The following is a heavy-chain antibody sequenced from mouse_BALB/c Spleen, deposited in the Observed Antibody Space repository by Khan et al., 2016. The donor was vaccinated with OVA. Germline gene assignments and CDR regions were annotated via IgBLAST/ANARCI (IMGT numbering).Heavy chain of an antibody. CDR3: ARVGYAGTMDY. Sequence: QIQLVQSGPELMKPGVTVKISCKASGYTFTTYGMNWVKQAPGKGLKWMGCINTYTGEPTYVDDFKGRFAFSLETSASTAYWQINNRKNEEAATNFCARVGYAGTMDYWGQGTSVTVSS. CDR1: GYTFTTYG. J-gene: IGHJ4*01. D-gene: IGHD2-14*01. CDR2: INTYTGEP. V-gene: IGHV9-3-1*01.